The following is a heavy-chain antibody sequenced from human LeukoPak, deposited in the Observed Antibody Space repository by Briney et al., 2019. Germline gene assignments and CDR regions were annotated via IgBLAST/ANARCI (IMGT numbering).Heavy chain of an antibody. CDR1: GGSISSSSYY. J-gene: IGHJ5*02. Sequence: SETLSLTCTVSGGSISSSSYYWGWIRQPPGKGLEWIGSIYYSGSTYYNPSLKSRVTISVDTSKNQFSLKLSSVTAADTAVYYCARAIPGTTVTNPYWFDPWGQGTLVTVSS. D-gene: IGHD4-17*01. CDR3: ARAIPGTTVTNPYWFDP. CDR2: IYYSGST. V-gene: IGHV4-39*07.